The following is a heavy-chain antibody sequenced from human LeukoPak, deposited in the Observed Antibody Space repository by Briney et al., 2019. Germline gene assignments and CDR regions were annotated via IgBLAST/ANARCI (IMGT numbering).Heavy chain of an antibody. CDR3: TTEGRGYSYGLSFDY. CDR1: GFTFDDYG. CDR2: IKSKTDGGTT. J-gene: IGHJ4*02. Sequence: GGSLRLSCAASGFTFDDYGMSWVRQAPGKGLEWVGRIKSKTDGGTTDYAAPVKGRFTISRDDSKNTLYLQMNSLKTEDTAVYYCTTEGRGYSYGLSFDYWGQGTLVTVSS. V-gene: IGHV3-15*01. D-gene: IGHD5-18*01.